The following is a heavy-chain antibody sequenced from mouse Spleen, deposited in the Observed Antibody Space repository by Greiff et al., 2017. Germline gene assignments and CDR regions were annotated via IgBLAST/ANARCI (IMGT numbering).Heavy chain of an antibody. CDR3: ARHDYDEHYYAMDY. CDR1: GFTFSSYA. Sequence: EVMLVESGGGLVKPGGSLKLSCAASGFTFSSYAMSWVRQTPEKRLEWVATISSGGSYTYYPDSVKGRFTISRDNAKNTLYLQMSSLRSEDTAMYYCARHDYDEHYYAMDYWGQGTSVTVSS. D-gene: IGHD2-4*01. CDR2: ISSGGSYT. J-gene: IGHJ4*01. V-gene: IGHV5-9-1*01.